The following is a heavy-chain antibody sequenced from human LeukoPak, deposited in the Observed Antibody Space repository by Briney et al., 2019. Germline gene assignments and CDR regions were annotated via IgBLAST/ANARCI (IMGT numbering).Heavy chain of an antibody. CDR1: GFTFDDYS. CDR3: AEEGTLFGGVIVDGNFDY. J-gene: IGHJ4*02. D-gene: IGHD3-16*02. V-gene: IGHV3-9*01. CDR2: IGWISGSI. Sequence: GRSLRPSCAASGFTFDDYSMHWVRQAPGKGLEWVSGIGWISGSIGYADSVKGRFTISRDNAKNSLYLQMNSLRAEDTALYYCAEEGTLFGGVIVDGNFDYWGQGTLVTVSS.